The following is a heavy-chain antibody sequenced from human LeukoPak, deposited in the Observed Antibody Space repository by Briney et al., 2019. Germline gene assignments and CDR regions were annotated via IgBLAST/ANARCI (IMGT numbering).Heavy chain of an antibody. D-gene: IGHD6-19*01. V-gene: IGHV4-39*07. Sequence: PSETLSLTCTVSGGSITSDNYYWGWIRQPPGKGLEYIASIYYGRSTYCSPSLKSRVTISVDTSKSQFSLKVTSVTAADTAVYFCARDGRLYSSGQVVWFDPWGQGTLVTVSS. CDR1: GGSITSDNYY. CDR3: ARDGRLYSSGQVVWFDP. CDR2: IYYGRST. J-gene: IGHJ5*02.